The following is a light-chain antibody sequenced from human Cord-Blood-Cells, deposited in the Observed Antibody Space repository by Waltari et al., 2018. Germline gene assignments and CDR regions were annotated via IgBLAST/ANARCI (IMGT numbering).Light chain of an antibody. CDR3: NSRDSSGNHLVV. V-gene: IGLV3-19*01. CDR1: SLSSYY. J-gene: IGLJ2*01. CDR2: GKN. Sequence: SSELTQDPAVSVALGQTVRITCQGDSLSSYYASWYQQKPGQAPVLVIYGKNNRPSGIPDRFSGSSSGNTASLTITGAQAEDEADFYCNSRDSSGNHLVVFGGGTKLPVL.